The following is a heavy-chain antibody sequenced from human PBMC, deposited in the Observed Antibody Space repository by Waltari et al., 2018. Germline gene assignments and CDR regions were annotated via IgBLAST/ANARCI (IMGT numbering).Heavy chain of an antibody. CDR2: IKPVLGTT. CDR3: ARDRHFSDGGAFYESGL. D-gene: IGHD2-21*01. CDR1: GYTFTGYA. V-gene: IGHV1-69*01. Sequence: QVQLVQSGAEVKKPGASVKVSCKASGYTFTGYAVSWVRQAPGQGREGEGGIKPVLGTTSYAQKYQDRVTLIADDSSSTVYMELSSLKSDDTAVYYCARDRHFSDGGAFYESGLWGRGTLVTVSS. J-gene: IGHJ2*01.